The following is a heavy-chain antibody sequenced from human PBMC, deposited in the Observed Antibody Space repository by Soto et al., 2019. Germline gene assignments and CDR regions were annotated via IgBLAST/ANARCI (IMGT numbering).Heavy chain of an antibody. Sequence: SETLSLTCTVSGGSISSGGYYWSWIRQHPGKGLEWIGYIYYSGSTYYNPSLKSRVTISVDTSKNQFSLKLSSVTAADTAVYYCARVPPAYYYDSSGYYPPSYFDYWGQRTLVTVSS. V-gene: IGHV4-31*03. J-gene: IGHJ4*02. CDR3: ARVPPAYYYDSSGYYPPSYFDY. CDR1: GGSISSGGYY. CDR2: IYYSGST. D-gene: IGHD3-22*01.